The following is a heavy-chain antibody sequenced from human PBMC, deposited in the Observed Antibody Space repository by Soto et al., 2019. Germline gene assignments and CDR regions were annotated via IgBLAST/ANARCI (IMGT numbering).Heavy chain of an antibody. J-gene: IGHJ5*02. V-gene: IGHV1-2*02. Sequence: GASVKVSCKASGYTFTGYYMHWVRQAPGQGLEWMGWINPNSGGTNYAQKFQGRVTMTRDTSISTAYMELSRLRSDDTAVYYCARDLPRGAATTRGVTGSFDPWGQGTLVTVSS. CDR2: INPNSGGT. D-gene: IGHD3-10*01. CDR1: GYTFTGYY. CDR3: ARDLPRGAATTRGVTGSFDP.